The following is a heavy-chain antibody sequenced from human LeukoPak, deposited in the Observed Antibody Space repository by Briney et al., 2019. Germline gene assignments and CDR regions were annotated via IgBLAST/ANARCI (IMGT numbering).Heavy chain of an antibody. V-gene: IGHV1-2*02. J-gene: IGHJ4*02. D-gene: IGHD6-6*01. CDR2: INPNSGGT. CDR3: AKGGDIAARPFDY. Sequence: ASVKVSCKTSGYTFTDYYIHWVRQAPGQGLEWMGWINPNSGGTNYAQKFQGRVTMTSDTSTSTAYMELSSLSSDDTAVYSCAKGGDIAARPFDYWGQGTLATVSS. CDR1: GYTFTDYY.